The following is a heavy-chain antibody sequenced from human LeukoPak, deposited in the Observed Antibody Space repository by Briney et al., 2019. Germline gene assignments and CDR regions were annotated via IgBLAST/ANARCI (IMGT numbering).Heavy chain of an antibody. CDR3: ARGLAVAGNCMDV. Sequence: PGGSLRLSCGASGFTLRNYWMHWVRQAPGKGLVWVSRINSDGTMTNYADSVKGRFTISRDNAKNTLHLQMNSLRAEDTAVYYCARGLAVAGNCMDVWGQGTTVTVS. CDR2: INSDGTMT. V-gene: IGHV3-74*01. J-gene: IGHJ6*02. D-gene: IGHD6-19*01. CDR1: GFTLRNYW.